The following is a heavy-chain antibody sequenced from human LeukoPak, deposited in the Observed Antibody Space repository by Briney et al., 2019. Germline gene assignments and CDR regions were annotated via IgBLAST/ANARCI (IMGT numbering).Heavy chain of an antibody. Sequence: PSETLSLTCTASGGSISSHYWSWIRQPPGKGLEWIGYIYYSGSTNYNPSLKSRVTISVDTSKNQFSLKLSSVTAADTAVYYCARIAPAMVTNYFDYWGQGTLVTVSS. CDR2: IYYSGST. CDR1: GGSISSHY. V-gene: IGHV4-59*11. CDR3: ARIAPAMVTNYFDY. D-gene: IGHD5-18*01. J-gene: IGHJ4*02.